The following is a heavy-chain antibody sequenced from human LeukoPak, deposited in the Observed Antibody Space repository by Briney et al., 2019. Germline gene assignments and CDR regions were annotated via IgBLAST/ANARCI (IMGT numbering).Heavy chain of an antibody. CDR3: ARALLYYDILTGYQYYFDY. CDR2: IYGSGTI. CDR1: GGSIRSYY. J-gene: IGHJ4*02. D-gene: IGHD3-9*01. Sequence: SETLSLTCTVSGGSIRSYYWSWIRQPAGKGLEWIGRIYGSGTITYNPSLKSRVSMSVDTSRNQFSLKLSSVTAADTAVYYCARALLYYDILTGYQYYFDYWGQGTLVTVSS. V-gene: IGHV4-4*07.